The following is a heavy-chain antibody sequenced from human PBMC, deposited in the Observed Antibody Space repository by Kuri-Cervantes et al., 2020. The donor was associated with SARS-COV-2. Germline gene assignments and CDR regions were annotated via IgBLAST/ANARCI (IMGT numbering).Heavy chain of an antibody. V-gene: IGHV4-39*01. J-gene: IGHJ4*02. CDR1: TFSSYA. CDR3: ARHVAYYDFWSGYFPLGYFDY. D-gene: IGHD3-3*01. Sequence: TFSSYAMSWVRQPPGKGLEWIGSIYYSGSTYYNPSLKSRVTISVDTSKNQFSLKLSSVTAADTAVYYCARHVAYYDFWSGYFPLGYFDYWGQGTLVTVSS. CDR2: IYYSGST.